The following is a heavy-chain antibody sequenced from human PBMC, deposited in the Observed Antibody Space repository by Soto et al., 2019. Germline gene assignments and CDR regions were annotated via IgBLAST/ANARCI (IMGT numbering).Heavy chain of an antibody. J-gene: IGHJ3*02. Sequence: SETLSLTCTVSGGSISSGGYYWSWIRQHPGKGLEWIGYIYYSGSTYYNPSLKSRVTISVDTSKNQFSLKLSSVTAADTAVYYCARPYGDYVDAFDIWGQGTMVTVSS. V-gene: IGHV4-31*03. CDR3: ARPYGDYVDAFDI. CDR2: IYYSGST. D-gene: IGHD4-17*01. CDR1: GGSISSGGYY.